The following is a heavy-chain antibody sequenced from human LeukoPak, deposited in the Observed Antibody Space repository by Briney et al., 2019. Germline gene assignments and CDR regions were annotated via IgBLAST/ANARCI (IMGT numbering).Heavy chain of an antibody. CDR1: GGTFSSYA. D-gene: IGHD2-2*01. V-gene: IGHV1-69*04. CDR2: IIPILGIA. CDR3: ARGSDIVVVPAENYYYGMDV. Sequence: ASVKVSCKASGGTFSSYAISWVRQAPGQGHEWMGRIIPILGIANYAQKFQGRVTITADKSTSTAYMELSSLRSEDTAVYYCARGSDIVVVPAENYYYGMDVWGQGTTVTVSS. J-gene: IGHJ6*02.